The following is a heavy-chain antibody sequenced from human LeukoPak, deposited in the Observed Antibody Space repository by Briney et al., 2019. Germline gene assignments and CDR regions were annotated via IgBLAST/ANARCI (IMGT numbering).Heavy chain of an antibody. Sequence: SETLSLTCAVYGGSFSGYYWSWIRQPPGKGLEWIGEINHSGSTNYNPSLKSRVPISVDTSKNQSSLKLSSVTAADTAVYYCARKLKVVVPARWFDPWGQGTLVTVSS. CDR1: GGSFSGYY. V-gene: IGHV4-34*01. CDR3: ARKLKVVVPARWFDP. J-gene: IGHJ5*02. CDR2: INHSGST. D-gene: IGHD2-2*01.